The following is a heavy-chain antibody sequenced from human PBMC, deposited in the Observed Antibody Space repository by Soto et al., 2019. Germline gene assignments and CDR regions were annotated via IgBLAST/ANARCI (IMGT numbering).Heavy chain of an antibody. J-gene: IGHJ4*02. Sequence: SETLSLTCAVSGGSISSGGYSWSWIRQPPGKGLEWIGYIYHSGSTYYNPSLKSRVTISVDRSKNQFSLKLSSVTAADTAVYYCARLTGYYRGFDYWGQGTLVTVSS. D-gene: IGHD3-9*01. V-gene: IGHV4-30-2*01. CDR1: GGSISSGGYS. CDR2: IYHSGST. CDR3: ARLTGYYRGFDY.